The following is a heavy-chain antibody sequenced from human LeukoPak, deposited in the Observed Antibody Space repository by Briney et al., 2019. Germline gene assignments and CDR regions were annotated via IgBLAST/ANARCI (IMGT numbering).Heavy chain of an antibody. CDR3: ARSNPIRNALDL. CDR1: GFTLNSYL. V-gene: IGHV3-7*01. Sequence: GGSPRLSCAASGFTLNSYLMSWVRQAPGRGLEWVANIKKDGSEESYLDSVKGRFTVSRDNAKNSLFLQMNSLRGEDTAVYYCARSNPIRNALDLWGQGTMVTISS. J-gene: IGHJ3*01. CDR2: IKKDGSEE. D-gene: IGHD4-11*01.